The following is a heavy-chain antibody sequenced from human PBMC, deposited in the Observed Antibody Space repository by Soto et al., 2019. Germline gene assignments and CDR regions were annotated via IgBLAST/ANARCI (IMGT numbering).Heavy chain of an antibody. V-gene: IGHV4-59*01. J-gene: IGHJ4*02. Sequence: SETLSLTCTVSGGSISNYYWSWIRQPPGKGLEWIGYIYYTGDTTYNPSLKSRVTISVDTSKNQFSLRLTSVTDADTAVYYCARGAGSFPLDYWGQGTPGTASS. CDR1: GGSISNYY. D-gene: IGHD2-15*01. CDR3: ARGAGSFPLDY. CDR2: IYYTGDT.